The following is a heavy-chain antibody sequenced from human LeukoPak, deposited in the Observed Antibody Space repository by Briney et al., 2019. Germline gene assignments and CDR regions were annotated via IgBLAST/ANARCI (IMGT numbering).Heavy chain of an antibody. CDR1: GFTFSSYS. V-gene: IGHV3-21*01. CDR3: ARDRSRCGGDCYSGHDY. J-gene: IGHJ4*02. CDR2: ISSSSSYI. D-gene: IGHD2-21*02. Sequence: PGGSLRLSCAASGFTFSSYSMKWVRQAPGEGLEWVSSISSSSSYIYYADSVKGRFTISRDNAKNSLYLHMNSLRAEDTPGYHCARDRSRCGGDCYSGHDYWGQGTLVTVSS.